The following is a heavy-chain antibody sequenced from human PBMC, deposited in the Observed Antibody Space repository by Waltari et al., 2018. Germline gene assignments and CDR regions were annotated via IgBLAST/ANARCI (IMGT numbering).Heavy chain of an antibody. D-gene: IGHD1-26*01. CDR1: GFPVSSNY. CDR2: IYSGGST. Sequence: EVQLVESGGGLIQPGGSLRLSCAASGFPVSSNYMSWVRQAPGKGLEWVSVIYSGGSTYYADSVKGRFTISRDNSKNTLYLQMNSLRAEDTAVYYCARDGLWEPTGRYFDLWGRGTLVTVSS. V-gene: IGHV3-53*01. J-gene: IGHJ2*01. CDR3: ARDGLWEPTGRYFDL.